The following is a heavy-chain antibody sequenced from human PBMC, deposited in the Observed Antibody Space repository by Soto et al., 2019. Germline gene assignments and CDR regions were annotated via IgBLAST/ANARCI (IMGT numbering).Heavy chain of an antibody. CDR3: VRDKPHNCFDP. J-gene: IGHJ5*02. Sequence: EVQLVESGGGLVQPGVSLRLSCAASGFTFTNYWMHWVRQGPGKGLVWVARVDNDGTSATYADSVKGRFTISRDNAKNTLYMQMNSLRAEDTAVYYCVRDKPHNCFDPWGQGTLVTVSS. CDR1: GFTFTNYW. V-gene: IGHV3-74*01. CDR2: VDNDGTSA.